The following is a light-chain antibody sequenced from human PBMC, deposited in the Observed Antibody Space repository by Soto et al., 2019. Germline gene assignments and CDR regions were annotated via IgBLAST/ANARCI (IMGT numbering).Light chain of an antibody. Sequence: DIQMSQSPSTLSASVGDRVTITGRASQSIGGWLAWYQQKPGTAPNLLIYKESSLDSGVPSRFSGSGSGTEVTLTISSLEPDDCATYYGQQYNSWWTVGQGTKEEI. CDR1: QSIGGW. CDR2: KES. CDR3: QQYNSWWT. V-gene: IGKV1-5*03. J-gene: IGKJ1*01.